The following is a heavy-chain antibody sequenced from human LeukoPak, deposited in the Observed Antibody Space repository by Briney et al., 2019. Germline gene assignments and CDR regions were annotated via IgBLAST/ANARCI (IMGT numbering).Heavy chain of an antibody. CDR3: ARGVRGAPYFDY. CDR1: GVSFSGYY. V-gene: IGHV4-34*01. Sequence: SETLSLTCAVYGVSFSGYYWSWIRQPPGKGLEWIGEINHSGSTNYNPSLKSRVTISVDTSKNQFSLKLSSVTAADTAVYYCARGVRGAPYFDYWGQGTLVTVSS. D-gene: IGHD3-10*01. J-gene: IGHJ4*02. CDR2: INHSGST.